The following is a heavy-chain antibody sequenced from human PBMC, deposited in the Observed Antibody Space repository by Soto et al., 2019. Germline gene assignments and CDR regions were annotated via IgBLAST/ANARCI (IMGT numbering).Heavy chain of an antibody. CDR1: GFTFNHYA. CDR3: AKDSTVTTSLYFYYYGFDV. D-gene: IGHD4-17*01. V-gene: IGHV3-23*01. J-gene: IGHJ6*02. CDR2: VSGRGGST. Sequence: VQLLESGGGLVQPGGSLRLACTASGFTFNHYAMSWVRQAPGKGLDWVSAVSGRGGSTKYADSVKGRFIISRDNSNSTLFLQMDLLRGEDTAVYYCAKDSTVTTSLYFYYYGFDVWGQGTTVSVSS.